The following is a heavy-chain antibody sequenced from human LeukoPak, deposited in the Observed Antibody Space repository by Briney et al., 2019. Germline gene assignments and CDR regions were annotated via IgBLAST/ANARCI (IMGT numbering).Heavy chain of an antibody. CDR1: GFTFGSYW. D-gene: IGHD7-27*01. J-gene: IGHJ4*02. Sequence: GGSLRLSCAASGFTFGSYWKSWVRQAPGKGLEWVANINEDGSEKYHVDSVKGQFTISRDNAKNSLYLQMDGLTAADTAVYYCARASDVGTIDYWGQGTLVTVSS. CDR3: ARASDVGTIDY. V-gene: IGHV3-7*04. CDR2: INEDGSEK.